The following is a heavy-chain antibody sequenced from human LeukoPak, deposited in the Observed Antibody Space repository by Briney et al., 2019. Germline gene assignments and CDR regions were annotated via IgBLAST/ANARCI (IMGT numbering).Heavy chain of an antibody. V-gene: IGHV3-20*04. D-gene: IGHD3-10*01. CDR2: ISLNGGST. CDR1: GFTFVEYG. Sequence: GGSLRLSCAASGFTFVEYGMSWVRQAPGKGLEWVSGISLNGGSTGYAAAVKGRFTISRDNAKNSLYLQMNSLRAEDTAFYYCVRGITMFQRWGQGTLVTVSS. J-gene: IGHJ1*01. CDR3: VRGITMFQR.